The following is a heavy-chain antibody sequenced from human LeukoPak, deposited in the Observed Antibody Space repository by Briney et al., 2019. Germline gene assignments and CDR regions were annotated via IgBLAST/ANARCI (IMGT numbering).Heavy chain of an antibody. CDR2: INPNSGGT. D-gene: IGHD3-3*01. V-gene: IGHV1-2*02. CDR3: ARRGSSGVVILFDY. Sequence: ASVKVSCKASGYTFTGYYMHWVRQAPGQGLEWMGWINPNSGGTNYAQKFQGRVTMTRDTSISTAYMELSELRADDPGVYYCARRGSSGVVILFDYWGQGTLVTVSS. CDR1: GYTFTGYY. J-gene: IGHJ4*02.